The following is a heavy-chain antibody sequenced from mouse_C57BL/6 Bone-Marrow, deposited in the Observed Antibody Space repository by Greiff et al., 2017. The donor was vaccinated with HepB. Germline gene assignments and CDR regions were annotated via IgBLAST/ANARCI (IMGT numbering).Heavy chain of an antibody. J-gene: IGHJ2*01. V-gene: IGHV5-12*01. CDR2: ISNGGGST. D-gene: IGHD1-1*01. CDR3: ARHGNYGSSFDD. CDR1: GFTFSDYY. Sequence: EVQLVESGGGLVQPGGSLKLSCAASGFTFSDYYMYWVRQTPEKRLEWVAYISNGGGSTYYPDTVKGRFTISRDNAKNTLYLQMSRLKSEDTAMYYCARHGNYGSSFDDWGQGTTLTVSS.